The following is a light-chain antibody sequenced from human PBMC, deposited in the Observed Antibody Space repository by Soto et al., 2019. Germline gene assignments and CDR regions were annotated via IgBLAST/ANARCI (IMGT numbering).Light chain of an antibody. CDR2: DVI. CDR3: CSYAATSTLV. CDR1: SSDVGIYNY. J-gene: IGLJ3*02. V-gene: IGLV2-11*01. Sequence: QSALTQPRSVSGSPGQSVTISCTGTSSDVGIYNYVSWYQHDPGKAPKLIIYDVIKRPSGVPDRFSGSKSGITASLTISGLQADDEADYYCCSYAATSTLVFGGGTKLTVL.